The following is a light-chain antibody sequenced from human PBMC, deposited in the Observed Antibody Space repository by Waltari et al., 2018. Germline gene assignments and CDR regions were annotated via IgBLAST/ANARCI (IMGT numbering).Light chain of an antibody. J-gene: IGKJ1*01. Sequence: EIVLTQSPATLPLPPGERTTLPCRASQSVSSYLAWYQQKPGQAPRLLIYDASNRATGIPARFSGSGSGTDFTLTISSLEPEDFAVYYCQQRSNWPPTFGQGTKVEIK. CDR2: DAS. V-gene: IGKV3-11*01. CDR3: QQRSNWPPT. CDR1: QSVSSY.